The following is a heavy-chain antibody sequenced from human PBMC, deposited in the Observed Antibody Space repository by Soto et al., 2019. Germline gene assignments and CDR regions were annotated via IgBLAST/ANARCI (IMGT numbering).Heavy chain of an antibody. CDR1: GGSFSGYY. D-gene: IGHD4-17*01. J-gene: IGHJ4*02. V-gene: IGHV4-34*01. Sequence: PSETLSLTCAVYGGSFSGYYWSWIRQPPGKGLEWIGEINHSGSTNYNPSLKSRVTISVDTSKNQFSLKLSSVTAADTAVYYCARGNYGDNWGQGTLVTVSS. CDR2: INHSGST. CDR3: ARGNYGDN.